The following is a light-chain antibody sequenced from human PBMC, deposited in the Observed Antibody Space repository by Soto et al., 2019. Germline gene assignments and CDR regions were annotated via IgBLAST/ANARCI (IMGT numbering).Light chain of an antibody. CDR3: QQYCSSLSIT. CDR2: GAS. CDR1: QSVSSSY. Sequence: EIVLTQSPGTLSLSPGERVTLSCRASQSVSSSYFAWYQQKPGQAPRLLIYGASSRATGISDRFSGSGSGTDVTPTIIRLEPDDVAVYYCQQYCSSLSITFGQGTRLENK. J-gene: IGKJ5*01. V-gene: IGKV3-20*01.